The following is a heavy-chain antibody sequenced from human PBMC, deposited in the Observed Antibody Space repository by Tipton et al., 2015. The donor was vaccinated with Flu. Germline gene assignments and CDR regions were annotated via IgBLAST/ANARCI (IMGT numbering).Heavy chain of an antibody. J-gene: IGHJ5*02. CDR1: GGSISSYY. CDR2: IYTSGST. V-gene: IGHV4-4*07. CDR3: ARDHQWLRTSANWFDP. D-gene: IGHD6-19*01. Sequence: GLVKPSETLSLTCTVSGGSISSYYWSWIRQPAGKGLEWIGRIYTSGSTNYNPSLKSRVTMSVDTSKNQFSLNLSSVTAVDTAVYHCARDHQWLRTSANWFDPWGQGTLVTVSS.